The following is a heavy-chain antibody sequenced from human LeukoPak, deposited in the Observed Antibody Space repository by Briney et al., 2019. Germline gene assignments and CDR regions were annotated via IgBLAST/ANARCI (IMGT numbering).Heavy chain of an antibody. D-gene: IGHD3-16*01. CDR3: VRGDSPRGGYFEY. V-gene: IGHV3-30*03. CDR2: IYTGGNTK. J-gene: IGHJ4*02. CDR1: GFTFRGFG. Sequence: GRSLRLSCAASGFTFRGFGMHWVRQAPGKGPEWVAVIYTGGNTKYYGDSVKGRLTISRDNSKNTMYLQMDSLRPDDTAVYYCVRGDSPRGGYFEYWGQGILVTVSS.